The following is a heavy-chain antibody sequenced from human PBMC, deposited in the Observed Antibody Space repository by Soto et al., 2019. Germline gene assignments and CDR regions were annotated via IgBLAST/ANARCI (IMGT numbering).Heavy chain of an antibody. V-gene: IGHV4-39*01. CDR1: GGSISSSSYY. Sequence: PSETLSLTCTVSGGSISSSSYYWGWIRQPPGKGLEWIGSIYYSGSTYYNPSLKSRVTISVDTSKNQFSLKLSSVTAADTAVYYCAGLIVLRRFSLDYWGQGTLVTVSS. D-gene: IGHD2-8*01. CDR2: IYYSGST. CDR3: AGLIVLRRFSLDY. J-gene: IGHJ4*02.